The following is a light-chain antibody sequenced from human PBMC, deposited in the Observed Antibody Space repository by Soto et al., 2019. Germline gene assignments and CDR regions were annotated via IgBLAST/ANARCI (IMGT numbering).Light chain of an antibody. CDR1: SSDVGRYNL. CDR3: CSYAGGPWV. CDR2: EGS. V-gene: IGLV2-23*01. Sequence: QSALTQPASVSGSPGQSITISCTGTSSDVGRYNLVSWYQHHPGKAPKLVIYEGSKRPSGVSDHFSASTSGNTASLTISGLQAEDEADYYCCSYAGGPWVFGGGTKLTVL. J-gene: IGLJ3*02.